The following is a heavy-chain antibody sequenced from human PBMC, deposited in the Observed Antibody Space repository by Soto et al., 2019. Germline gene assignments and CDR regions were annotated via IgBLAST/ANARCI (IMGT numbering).Heavy chain of an antibody. D-gene: IGHD2-15*01. V-gene: IGHV5-51*01. CDR1: GYSFTSYW. Sequence: EVQLVQSGAEVKKPGESLKISCKGSGYSFTSYWIGWVRQMPGKGLEWMGIIYPGDSDTRYSPSFQGQVTISADKSISTAYLQWSSLKASDTAMYYCARHTPPASVGVAAADYWGQGTLVTVSS. J-gene: IGHJ4*02. CDR3: ARHTPPASVGVAAADY. CDR2: IYPGDSDT.